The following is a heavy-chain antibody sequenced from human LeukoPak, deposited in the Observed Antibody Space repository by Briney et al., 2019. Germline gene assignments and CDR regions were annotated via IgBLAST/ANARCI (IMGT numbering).Heavy chain of an antibody. V-gene: IGHV3-53*01. D-gene: IGHD4-17*01. CDR2: IYSGGST. J-gene: IGHJ5*02. CDR3: AKGSVDGDYLFS. Sequence: PGGSLRLSCAASGFTVSTNYMTWVRQAPGKGLEWVSLIYSGGSTYYAESVKGRFTISRDNSKNTVFLQVNSLRAEDTAVYYCAKGSVDGDYLFSWGQGTLVTVSS. CDR1: GFTVSTNY.